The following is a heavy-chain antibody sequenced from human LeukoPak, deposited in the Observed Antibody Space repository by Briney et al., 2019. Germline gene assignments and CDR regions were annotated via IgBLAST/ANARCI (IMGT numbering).Heavy chain of an antibody. Sequence: PGGSLRLSCAASGFTVTSKYMSWVRQAPGKGLEWVSIIYGGNNTYYADSVKGRFTISRDNSKNTLYLQMNSLRAEDTAVYYCARDCQSSGYYYPDCWGQGTLVTVSS. CDR2: IYGGNNT. V-gene: IGHV3-66*01. J-gene: IGHJ4*02. CDR1: GFTVTSKY. CDR3: ARDCQSSGYYYPDC. D-gene: IGHD3-22*01.